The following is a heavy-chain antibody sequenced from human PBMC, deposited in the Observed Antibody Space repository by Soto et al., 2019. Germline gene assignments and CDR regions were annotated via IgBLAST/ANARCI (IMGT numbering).Heavy chain of an antibody. CDR3: AYSSTPFDY. CDR2: IYYSGST. J-gene: IGHJ4*02. CDR1: GGSIRSYY. V-gene: IGHV4-59*08. Sequence: SETLSLTCTVSGGSIRSYYWSWIRQPPGKGLEWIGYIYYSGSTKYNPSLKSRVTISVDSSKNQFSLKLDSVTAADTAVYYCAYSSTPFDYWGQGTLVTVSS. D-gene: IGHD6-13*01.